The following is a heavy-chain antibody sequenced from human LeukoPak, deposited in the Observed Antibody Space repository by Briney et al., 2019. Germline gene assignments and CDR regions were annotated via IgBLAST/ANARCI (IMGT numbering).Heavy chain of an antibody. V-gene: IGHV1-2*02. CDR1: GYTFTGYY. CDR2: INPNSGGT. D-gene: IGHD3-22*01. Sequence: ASVKVSCKASGYTFTGYYMHWVRQAPGQGLEWMGWINPNSGGTNYAQKFQGRVTMTRDTSISTAYMELSRLRSDDTAVYYCARYYDSSGYSDINDAFDIWGQGTMVTVSS. J-gene: IGHJ3*02. CDR3: ARYYDSSGYSDINDAFDI.